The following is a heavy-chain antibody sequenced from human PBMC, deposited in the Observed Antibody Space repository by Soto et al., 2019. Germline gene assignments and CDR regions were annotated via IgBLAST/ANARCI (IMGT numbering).Heavy chain of an antibody. Sequence: EVQLVESGGGLVQPGGSLRLSCAASGFTFSSHWIHWVRQAPGKGLVWVSRINGDGSVTSYADAVKGRFTTSRDNAKNTLFLQMNSLRAEDTAVYYCVRGYHYDTRGPKWGQGTLVTVYS. CDR3: VRGYHYDTRGPK. D-gene: IGHD3-22*01. CDR2: INGDGSVT. J-gene: IGHJ4*02. V-gene: IGHV3-74*01. CDR1: GFTFSSHW.